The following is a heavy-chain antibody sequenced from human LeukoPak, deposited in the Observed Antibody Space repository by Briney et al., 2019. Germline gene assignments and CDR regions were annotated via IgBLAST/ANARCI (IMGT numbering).Heavy chain of an antibody. V-gene: IGHV4-39*01. D-gene: IGHD5-24*01. CDR2: IYYDGST. Sequence: SESLSLTCTVSGGSIRSSSYYWGWIRQPPGKGLEWIGSIYYDGSTYYNPSLKSRVTISVDTSKNQFSLKLSSVTAADTAVYYCARHDGYNYYFDYWGQGTLVTVSS. CDR1: GGSIRSSSYY. J-gene: IGHJ4*02. CDR3: ARHDGYNYYFDY.